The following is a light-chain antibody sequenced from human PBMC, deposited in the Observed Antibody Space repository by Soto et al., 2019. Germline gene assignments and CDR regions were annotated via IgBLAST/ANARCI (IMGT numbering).Light chain of an antibody. CDR1: SSDVGGYNY. V-gene: IGLV2-14*01. CDR3: SSYTSSSTPHVV. CDR2: DVS. J-gene: IGLJ2*01. Sequence: QSVLTQPASVSGSPGQSITISCTGTSSDVGGYNYVSWYQQHPGKAPKLMIFDVSNRPSGFSNRFSGSKSGNTASLTISGLQVEDEADYYCSSYTSSSTPHVVFGGGTKLTVL.